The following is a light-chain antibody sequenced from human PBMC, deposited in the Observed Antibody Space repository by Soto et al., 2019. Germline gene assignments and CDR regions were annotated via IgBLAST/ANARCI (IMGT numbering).Light chain of an antibody. CDR2: AAS. J-gene: IGKJ2*01. V-gene: IGKV1-9*01. Sequence: DVQLTQSPSFLSASVGDRVTITCRASQGISSHLAWYQQIPGKGPKLLIYAASTLQPGVPSRFSGSGSGTEFTLAISGLQPEDIATYYCQQVNGYPHTFGQGTKLDLK. CDR3: QQVNGYPHT. CDR1: QGISSH.